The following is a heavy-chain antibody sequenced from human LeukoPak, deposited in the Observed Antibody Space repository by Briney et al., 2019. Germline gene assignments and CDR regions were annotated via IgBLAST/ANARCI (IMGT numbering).Heavy chain of an antibody. CDR1: GFTSSGYW. Sequence: GGSLRLSCAASGFTSSGYWMYWVRQAPGKGLVWVSRINSDGSSTNYADSVKGRFTISRNNAKNTLYLQMNSLRAEDTAVYYCASPVVVAGYGMDVWGQGTTVTVSS. D-gene: IGHD2-21*01. V-gene: IGHV3-74*01. CDR3: ASPVVVAGYGMDV. CDR2: INSDGSST. J-gene: IGHJ6*02.